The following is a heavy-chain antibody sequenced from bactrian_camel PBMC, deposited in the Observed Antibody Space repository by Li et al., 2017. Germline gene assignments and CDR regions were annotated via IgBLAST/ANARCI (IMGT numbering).Heavy chain of an antibody. CDR1: GDTYCGYC. CDR2: LDNYGST. Sequence: HVQLVESGGGSVQAGGSLRLSCLGSGDTYCGYCMGWFRQAPGKEREGIATLDNYGSTTYADSVKGRFTISQDNAKNTLYLQMNSMKPEDNALYYCAAVGGKSGGRWLPTHQDEYKYWGQGTQVTVS. V-gene: IGHV3S55*01. J-gene: IGHJ4*01. CDR3: AAVGGKSGGRWLPTHQDEYKY. D-gene: IGHD2*01.